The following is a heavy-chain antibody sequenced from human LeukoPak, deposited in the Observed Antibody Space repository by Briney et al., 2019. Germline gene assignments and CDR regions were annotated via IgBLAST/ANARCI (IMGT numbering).Heavy chain of an antibody. D-gene: IGHD1-26*01. V-gene: IGHV2-70*04. Sequence: SGPALVKPTQTLTLTCTFSGFSLRTSGMRVSWIRQPPGKALEWLARIDWDDDKFYSTSLKTKLTISKDTSKNQVVLTMTNMDPVDTATYYCARIPGGSWLYFDYWGQGILVTVSS. CDR3: ARIPGGSWLYFDY. CDR1: GFSLRTSGMR. CDR2: IDWDDDK. J-gene: IGHJ4*02.